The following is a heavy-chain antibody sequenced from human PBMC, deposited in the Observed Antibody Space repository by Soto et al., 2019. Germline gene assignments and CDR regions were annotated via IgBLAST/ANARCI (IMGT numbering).Heavy chain of an antibody. D-gene: IGHD6-13*01. CDR2: IYYSGST. Sequence: SETLSLTCTVSGGSIGSGGYYWSWILQHPGKGLEWIGYIYYSGSTYYNPSLKSRVTISVDTSKNQFSLKLSSVTAADTAVYYFARGSSWDSYWGQGTLVTVSS. J-gene: IGHJ4*02. CDR1: GGSIGSGGYY. V-gene: IGHV4-31*03. CDR3: ARGSSWDSY.